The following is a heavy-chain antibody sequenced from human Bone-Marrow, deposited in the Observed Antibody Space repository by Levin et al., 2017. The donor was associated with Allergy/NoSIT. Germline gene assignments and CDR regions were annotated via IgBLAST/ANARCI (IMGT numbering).Heavy chain of an antibody. CDR2: IYHSGST. CDR1: GGSISSGGYS. Sequence: SQTLSLTCAVSGGSISSGGYSWSWIRQPPGKGLEWIGHIYHSGSTNYNPSLKSRVTISVDRSKKQFSLKLNSVTAADTAVYYCAGGVGTTHFQHWGQGTLVTVSS. J-gene: IGHJ1*01. D-gene: IGHD3-16*01. CDR3: AGGVGTTHFQH. V-gene: IGHV4-30-2*02.